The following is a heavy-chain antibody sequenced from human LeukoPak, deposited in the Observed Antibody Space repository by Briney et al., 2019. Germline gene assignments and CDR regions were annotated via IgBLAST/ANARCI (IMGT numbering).Heavy chain of an antibody. V-gene: IGHV1-2*02. Sequence: ASVKVSCKASGYTFTGYYMHWVRQAPGQGLEWMGWINPNSGGTNYAQKFQGRVTMTRDTSISTAYMELSRLRSDDTAVYYCARDPYYYDSSGYYPYYFDYWGQGTLVTVSS. D-gene: IGHD3-22*01. CDR1: GYTFTGYY. CDR3: ARDPYYYDSSGYYPYYFDY. J-gene: IGHJ4*02. CDR2: INPNSGGT.